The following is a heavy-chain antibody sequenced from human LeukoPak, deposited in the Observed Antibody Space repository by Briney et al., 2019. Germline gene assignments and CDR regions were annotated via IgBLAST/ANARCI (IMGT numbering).Heavy chain of an antibody. J-gene: IGHJ4*02. Sequence: TGGSLSLSCAASGLTVSTNYMSWVRQAPGKGLEWVSVIYSGGSTYYADSVKGRFTISRDNSKNTLYLQMNSLRAEDTAVYYCARGTTPDYWGQGTLVTVSS. CDR3: ARGTTPDY. CDR2: IYSGGST. CDR1: GLTVSTNY. V-gene: IGHV3-53*01. D-gene: IGHD2-15*01.